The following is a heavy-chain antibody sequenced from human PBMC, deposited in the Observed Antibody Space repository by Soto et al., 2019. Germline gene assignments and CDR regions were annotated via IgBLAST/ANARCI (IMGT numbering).Heavy chain of an antibody. V-gene: IGHV1-18*01. D-gene: IGHD3-22*01. J-gene: IGHJ6*02. Sequence: QVHLVQSGAEVKKPGASVKVSCKASGYTFTTYGISWVRQAPGQGLEWMGWISAYNGNTNYAQKFQGRVTMTTDTSTSTAYMGLRSLRSDETAVYYCARSGYFDSSGLLDYYYYRMDVWGRGTTVTVSS. CDR3: ARSGYFDSSGLLDYYYYRMDV. CDR1: GYTFTTYG. CDR2: ISAYNGNT.